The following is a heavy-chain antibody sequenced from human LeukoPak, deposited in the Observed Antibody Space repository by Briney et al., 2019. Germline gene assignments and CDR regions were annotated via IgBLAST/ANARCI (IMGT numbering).Heavy chain of an antibody. J-gene: IGHJ3*02. CDR3: ARVSWGSYYDTSGQGAFDI. Sequence: SETLSLTCTVSGGSISSYYWSWIRQPPGKGLEWIGYIYYSGSTYYNPSLKSRVTISVDTSKNLFSLKLSSVTAADTAVYYCARVSWGSYYDTSGQGAFDIWGQGTMVTVSS. D-gene: IGHD3-22*01. CDR2: IYYSGST. V-gene: IGHV4-59*01. CDR1: GGSISSYY.